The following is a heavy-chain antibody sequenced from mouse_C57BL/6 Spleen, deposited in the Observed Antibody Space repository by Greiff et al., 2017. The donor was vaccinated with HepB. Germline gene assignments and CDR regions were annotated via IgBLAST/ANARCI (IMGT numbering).Heavy chain of an antibody. CDR3: ARSGTDWYFDV. Sequence: VQLQQSGAELVMPGASVKLSCKASGYTFTSYWMHWVKQRPGQGLEWIGEIDPSDSYTNYNQKFKGKSTLTVDKSSSTAYMQLSSLTSEDSAVYYCARSGTDWYFDVWGTGTTVTVSS. J-gene: IGHJ1*03. CDR1: GYTFTSYW. V-gene: IGHV1-69*01. CDR2: IDPSDSYT. D-gene: IGHD4-1*01.